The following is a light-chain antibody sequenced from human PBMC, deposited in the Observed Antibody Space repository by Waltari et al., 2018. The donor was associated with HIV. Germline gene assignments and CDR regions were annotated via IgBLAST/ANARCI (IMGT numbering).Light chain of an antibody. J-gene: IGKJ3*01. V-gene: IGKV1-39*01. CDR3: QQSYSYPLT. CDR1: QSISTA. Sequence: DIQMTQSPSSLSASVGDRVTISCRTSQSISTALNWYQQKRGKAPELLIHTASTLQTGVPSRFSGSGSGTYFTLTISSLQVEDFATYYCQQSYSYPLTFCPGTQVDIK. CDR2: TAS.